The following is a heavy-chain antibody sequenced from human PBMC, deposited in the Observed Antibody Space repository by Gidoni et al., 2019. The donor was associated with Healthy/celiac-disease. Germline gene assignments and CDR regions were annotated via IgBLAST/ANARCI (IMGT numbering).Heavy chain of an antibody. D-gene: IGHD3-3*01. CDR2: INHSETT. J-gene: IGHJ4*02. V-gene: IGHV4-34*01. Sequence: EINHSETTNYNPSLKSRVTISIDTSKNQFSLKLSSMTAADTAMYYCARGRTGGFWSGYFRPFDYWGQGTLVTVSS. CDR3: ARGRTGGFWSGYFRPFDY.